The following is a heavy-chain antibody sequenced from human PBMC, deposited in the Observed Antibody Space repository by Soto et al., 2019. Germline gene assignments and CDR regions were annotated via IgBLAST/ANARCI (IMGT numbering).Heavy chain of an antibody. V-gene: IGHV3-23*01. D-gene: IGHD3-9*01. CDR1: GFTLRSYG. J-gene: IGHJ4*02. Sequence: EVQLLESGGGLVQPGGSLRLSCAVSGFTLRSYGRSWVRQAPGKGLEWVSGISGSGDKTYYADSVKGRFTISRDIFKNTLYLQMNSLKVEDTAVYYCVAVDPFDYWGQGTMVTVS. CDR3: VAVDPFDY. CDR2: ISGSGDKT.